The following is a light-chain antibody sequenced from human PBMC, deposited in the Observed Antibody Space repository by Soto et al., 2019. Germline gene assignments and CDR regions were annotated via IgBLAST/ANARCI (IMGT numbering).Light chain of an antibody. CDR3: KSYAGSNTYV. Sequence: QSALTQPPSASGSPGQSVTISCTGTRNDIGAYEFVSWYQHHPGKAPKLIIYEVVQRPSGVPDRFSGSKSGNTASLTVSGIQAADEADYYCKSYAGSNTYVFGTGTKLT. J-gene: IGLJ1*01. CDR2: EVV. V-gene: IGLV2-8*01. CDR1: RNDIGAYEF.